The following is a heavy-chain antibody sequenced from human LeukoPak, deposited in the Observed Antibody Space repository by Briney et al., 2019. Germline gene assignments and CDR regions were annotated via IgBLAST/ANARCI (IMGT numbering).Heavy chain of an antibody. V-gene: IGHV4-59*12. Sequence: PSETLSLTCTVSGGSISSYYWSWIRQPPGKGLEWIGYIYYSGSTYYNPSLKSRVTISVDTSKNQFSLKLSSVTAADTAVYYCARSTDGCGSYCFFDYWGQGTLVTVSS. J-gene: IGHJ4*02. CDR2: IYYSGST. D-gene: IGHD1-26*01. CDR3: ARSTDGCGSYCFFDY. CDR1: GGSISSYY.